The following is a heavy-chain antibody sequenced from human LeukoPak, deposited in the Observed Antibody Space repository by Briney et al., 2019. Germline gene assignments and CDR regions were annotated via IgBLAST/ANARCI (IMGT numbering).Heavy chain of an antibody. Sequence: GGSLRLSCAASGFTFSSYAMSWVRQAPGKGLEWVSAISGSGGSTYYADSVKGRFTISRDNSKNTLYLQMNSLRTEDTAVYYCAKDCGGDCYSHSWGQGTLVTVSS. CDR1: GFTFSSYA. CDR2: ISGSGGST. D-gene: IGHD2-21*02. V-gene: IGHV3-23*01. CDR3: AKDCGGDCYSHS. J-gene: IGHJ4*02.